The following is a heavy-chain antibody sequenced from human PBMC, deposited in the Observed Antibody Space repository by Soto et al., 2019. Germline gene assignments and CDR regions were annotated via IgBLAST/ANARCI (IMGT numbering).Heavy chain of an antibody. Sequence: PSETLSLTCTVSGGSISSSTYYWGWIRQPPGKGLEWIGSIYYSGSTYYNPSLKSRVTISVDTSKNQFSLKLSSVTAADTAVYYCANSHGDYVSYWGQGTLVTVSS. CDR2: IYYSGST. CDR3: ANSHGDYVSY. V-gene: IGHV4-39*01. J-gene: IGHJ1*01. D-gene: IGHD4-17*01. CDR1: GGSISSSTYY.